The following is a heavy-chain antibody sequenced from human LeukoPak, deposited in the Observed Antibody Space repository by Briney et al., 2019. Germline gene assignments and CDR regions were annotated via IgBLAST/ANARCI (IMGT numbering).Heavy chain of an antibody. V-gene: IGHV4-59*01. D-gene: IGHD1-26*01. CDR3: ARRSGRYWDFDY. J-gene: IGHJ4*02. Sequence: PSETLSLTCTVSGGSISSYYWSWIRQPPGKGLEWIGYIYYSGSTNYNPSLKSRVTISVDTSKNQFSLKLSSVTAADTAVYYCARRSGRYWDFDYWGQGTLVTVSS. CDR2: IYYSGST. CDR1: GGSISSYY.